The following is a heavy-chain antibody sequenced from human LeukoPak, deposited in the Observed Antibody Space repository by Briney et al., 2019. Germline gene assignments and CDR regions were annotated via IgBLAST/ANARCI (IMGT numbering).Heavy chain of an antibody. Sequence: PGGSLRLSCAASGFTFSSDSMHWVRQAPGKGLESISAISGDGGSTYYANSVKGRFTISRDNSENTLYLQMGSLTAEDMAVYYCAREGTPGTLDYWGQGTLVTVSS. CDR3: AREGTPGTLDY. CDR2: ISGDGGST. V-gene: IGHV3-64*01. CDR1: GFTFSSDS. D-gene: IGHD6-13*01. J-gene: IGHJ4*02.